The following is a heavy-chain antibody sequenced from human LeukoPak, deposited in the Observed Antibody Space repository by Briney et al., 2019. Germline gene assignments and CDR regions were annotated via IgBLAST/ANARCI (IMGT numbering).Heavy chain of an antibody. CDR2: ISTYNGNT. Sequence: ASVKVSCKASGYTFTSYGISWVRQAPGQGLEWMGWISTYNGNTNYAQKLQGRVSLTTDTSTSTAYMELRSLRSDDTAMYYCALSTAKRYCFDYWGRGTLVTVSS. D-gene: IGHD3-9*01. CDR1: GYTFTSYG. J-gene: IGHJ4*02. CDR3: ALSTAKRYCFDY. V-gene: IGHV1-18*01.